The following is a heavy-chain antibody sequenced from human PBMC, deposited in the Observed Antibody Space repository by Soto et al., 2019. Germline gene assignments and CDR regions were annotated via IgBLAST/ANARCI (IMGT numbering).Heavy chain of an antibody. Sequence: PSETLSLTCTVSGGSISSYYWSWIRQPPGKGLEWIGYIYYSGSTNYNPSLKSRVTISVDTSKNQFSLKLSSVTAADTAVYYCARHSDGDYDYYFDYWGQGTLVTVSS. CDR1: GGSISSYY. CDR2: IYYSGST. D-gene: IGHD4-17*01. CDR3: ARHSDGDYDYYFDY. J-gene: IGHJ4*02. V-gene: IGHV4-59*08.